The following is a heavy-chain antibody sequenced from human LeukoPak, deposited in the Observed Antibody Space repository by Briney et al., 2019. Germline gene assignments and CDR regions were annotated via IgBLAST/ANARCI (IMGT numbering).Heavy chain of an antibody. Sequence: GGSLRLSCAASGFTFSSYAMHWVRQAPGKGLEWVAVISYDGSNKYYADSVKGRFTISRDNSKNTLYLQMNSLRAEDTAVYYCARGAQYSSRAFDYWGQGTLVTVSS. D-gene: IGHD6-13*01. CDR3: ARGAQYSSRAFDY. CDR2: ISYDGSNK. J-gene: IGHJ4*02. CDR1: GFTFSSYA. V-gene: IGHV3-30-3*01.